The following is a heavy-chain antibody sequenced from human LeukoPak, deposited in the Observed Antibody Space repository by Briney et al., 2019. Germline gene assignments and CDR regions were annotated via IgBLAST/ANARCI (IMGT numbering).Heavy chain of an antibody. CDR3: ARPRGCGTATCNNFDY. J-gene: IGHJ4*02. V-gene: IGHV3-7*01. D-gene: IGHD2-21*01. CDR2: MTEYGTEI. Sequence: GGSLRLSCAASGFIFSGFSMSWVRQTSGKGLEWVAKMTEYGTEIFYVDSVKGRFTISRDNAKNLLYLQMNSLRVEDTAVYYCARPRGCGTATCNNFDYWGQGTLVTVSS. CDR1: GFIFSGFS.